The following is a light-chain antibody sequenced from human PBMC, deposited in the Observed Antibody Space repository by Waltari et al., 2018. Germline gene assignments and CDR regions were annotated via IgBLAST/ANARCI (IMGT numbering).Light chain of an antibody. CDR1: ISDVGGFNF. CDR2: EVN. CDR3: SSYTSSHTVV. V-gene: IGLV2-14*01. J-gene: IGLJ3*02. Sequence: QSALTQPASVSGSPGQSITIPCTGTISDVGGFNFAPGYHQEHPGKAPKLLIFEVNNRPSEISDRFFGSKSGNTASLTISGLQAEDEADYYCSSYTSSHTVVFGGGTKLTVL.